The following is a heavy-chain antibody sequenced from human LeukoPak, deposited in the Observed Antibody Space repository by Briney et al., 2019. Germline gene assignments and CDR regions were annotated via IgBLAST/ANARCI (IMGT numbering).Heavy chain of an antibody. CDR3: AASSSSANWYFDL. CDR1: GYTFTSYD. D-gene: IGHD6-13*01. V-gene: IGHV1-8*01. J-gene: IGHJ2*01. CDR2: MNPNSGNT. Sequence: ASVKVSCKASGYTFTSYDINWVRQATGQGLEWMGWMNPNSGNTGYAQKFQERVTITRDMSTSTAYMELSSLRSEDTAVYYCAASSSSANWYFDLWGRGTLVTVSS.